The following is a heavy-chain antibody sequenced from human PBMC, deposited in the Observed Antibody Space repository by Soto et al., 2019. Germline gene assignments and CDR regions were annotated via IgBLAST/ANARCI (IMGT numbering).Heavy chain of an antibody. J-gene: IGHJ5*02. D-gene: IGHD3-3*01. Sequence: SETLSLTCTVSGGSISSYCWSWIRQPPGKGLEWIGYIYYSGSTNYNPSLKSRVTISVDTSKNQFSLKLSSVTAADTAVYYCARHRDFWSGYTYNWFDPWGQGTLVTVSS. V-gene: IGHV4-59*08. CDR1: GGSISSYC. CDR2: IYYSGST. CDR3: ARHRDFWSGYTYNWFDP.